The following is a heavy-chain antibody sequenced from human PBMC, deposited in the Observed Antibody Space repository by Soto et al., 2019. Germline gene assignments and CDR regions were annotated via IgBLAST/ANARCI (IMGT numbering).Heavy chain of an antibody. D-gene: IGHD6-13*01. J-gene: IGHJ4*02. Sequence: QPGGSPRLSCTVSGFTFGNYALTWVRQAPGKAPEWVGLIRSKVFNRTTEYATSVKGRFTLTRDDSKNIASLQMNSLKTEDTAVYYCTRLTNIAPYYSHYWGQGTLVTVSS. V-gene: IGHV3-49*04. CDR1: GFTFGNYA. CDR3: TRLTNIAPYYSHY. CDR2: IRSKVFNRTT.